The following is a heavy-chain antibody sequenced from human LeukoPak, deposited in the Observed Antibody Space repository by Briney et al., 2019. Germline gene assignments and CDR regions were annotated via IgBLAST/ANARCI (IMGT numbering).Heavy chain of an antibody. Sequence: ASVKVSCKASGYTFTGYYMHWVRQAPGQGLEWMGWINPNSGGTNYAQEFQGRVTMTRDTSISTAYMELSRLRSDDTAVYYCAREVCSGGSCYGWFDPWGQGTLVTVSS. CDR3: AREVCSGGSCYGWFDP. J-gene: IGHJ5*02. CDR2: INPNSGGT. D-gene: IGHD2-15*01. CDR1: GYTFTGYY. V-gene: IGHV1-2*02.